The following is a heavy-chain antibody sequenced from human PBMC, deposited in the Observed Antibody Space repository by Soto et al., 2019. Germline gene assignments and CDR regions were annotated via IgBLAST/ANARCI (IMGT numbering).Heavy chain of an antibody. Sequence: AASVKVSCKASGYTFSDYYIHWVRQAPGQGLEWMGWINPNSGGTKYAPKFQGGVTMARDTSITTAYMELSRLRSGDTAVYYCAREPATAKPEGVDFWGQGTLVPVSS. CDR1: GYTFSDYY. CDR3: AREPATAKPEGVDF. D-gene: IGHD1-1*01. V-gene: IGHV1-2*02. J-gene: IGHJ4*02. CDR2: INPNSGGT.